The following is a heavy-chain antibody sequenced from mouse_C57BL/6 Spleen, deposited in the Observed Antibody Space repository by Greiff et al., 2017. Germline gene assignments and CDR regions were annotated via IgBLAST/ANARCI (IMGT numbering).Heavy chain of an antibody. J-gene: IGHJ4*01. CDR1: GYTFTSYC. V-gene: IGHV1-7*01. D-gene: IGHD1-1*01. CDR3: ARSRAYYYSSSYDAMDY. CDR2: INPSSGYT. Sequence: QVQLMESGAELAKPGASVKLSCKASGYTFTSYCMHWVKQRPGQGLEWIGYINPSSGYTKYNQKFKDKATLTADKSSSTAYMQLSSLTYEDSAVYYCARSRAYYYSSSYDAMDYWGQGTTVTVPS.